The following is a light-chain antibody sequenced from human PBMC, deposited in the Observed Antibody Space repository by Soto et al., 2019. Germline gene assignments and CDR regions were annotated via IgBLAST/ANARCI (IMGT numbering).Light chain of an antibody. CDR3: QQYSNWPRT. J-gene: IGKJ1*01. CDR2: DAS. V-gene: IGKV3-15*01. CDR1: QSVSSK. Sequence: EIVMTQSPATLSVSPGERATLSCRASQSVSSKLAWYQQKPGQAPRLLIYDASTRATGIPDRFSGSGSGTEFTLTISSLQSEDFAVYYCQQYSNWPRTFGQGTKVDIK.